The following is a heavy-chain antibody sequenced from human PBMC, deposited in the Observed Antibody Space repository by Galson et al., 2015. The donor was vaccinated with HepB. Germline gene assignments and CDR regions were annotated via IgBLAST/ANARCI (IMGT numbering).Heavy chain of an antibody. CDR2: ISSSSSTI. Sequence: SLRLSCAASGFTFSSYSMNWVRQAPGKGLEWVSYISSSSSTIYYADSVKGRFTISRDNAKNSLYLQMNSLRAEDTAVYYCARDPYYDSSGYPRPCFGYWGQGTLVTVSS. CDR3: ARDPYYDSSGYPRPCFGY. D-gene: IGHD3-22*01. CDR1: GFTFSSYS. J-gene: IGHJ4*02. V-gene: IGHV3-48*01.